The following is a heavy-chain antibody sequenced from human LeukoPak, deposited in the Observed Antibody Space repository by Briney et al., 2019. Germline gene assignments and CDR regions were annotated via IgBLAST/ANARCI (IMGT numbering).Heavy chain of an antibody. V-gene: IGHV4-34*01. CDR1: GGSFSDSF. CDR3: ASRERGGIAAAGPQGRSDY. CDR2: INHSGST. Sequence: SETLSLTCAVYGGSFSDSFWSWIRQPPGKGLEWIGKINHSGSTNYNPSLKSRVTISVDTSKNQFSLKLSSVTAADTAVYYCASRERGGIAAAGPQGRSDYWGQGTLVTVSS. D-gene: IGHD6-13*01. J-gene: IGHJ4*02.